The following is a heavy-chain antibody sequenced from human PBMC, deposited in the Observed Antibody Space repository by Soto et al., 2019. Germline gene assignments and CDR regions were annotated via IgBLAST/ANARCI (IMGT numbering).Heavy chain of an antibody. D-gene: IGHD1-26*01. Sequence: GGSLRLSCAASGFTFSSYAMSWVRQAPGKGLEWVSAISGSGGSTYYADSVKGRFTISRDNSKNTLYLQMNSLRAEDTAVYYCAKDLAPLNSGSYYRSFDYWGQGTLVTVSS. J-gene: IGHJ4*02. CDR3: AKDLAPLNSGSYYRSFDY. CDR2: ISGSGGST. CDR1: GFTFSSYA. V-gene: IGHV3-23*01.